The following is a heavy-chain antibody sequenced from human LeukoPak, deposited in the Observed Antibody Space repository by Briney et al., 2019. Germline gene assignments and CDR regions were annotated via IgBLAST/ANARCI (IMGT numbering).Heavy chain of an antibody. CDR3: ARSRGYFDY. CDR2: IYYSGST. V-gene: IGHV4-59*01. J-gene: IGHJ4*02. Sequence: KPSETLSLTCTVSGGSISTYYWSWIRQPPGKGLEWIGYIYYSGSTNYNPSLKSRVTISVDTSKNQLSLKLSSVTAADTALYYCARSRGYFDYWGQGTLVTVSS. D-gene: IGHD6-13*01. CDR1: GGSISTYY.